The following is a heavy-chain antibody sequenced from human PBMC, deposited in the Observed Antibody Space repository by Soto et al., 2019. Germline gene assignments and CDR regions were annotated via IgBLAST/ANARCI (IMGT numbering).Heavy chain of an antibody. CDR2: ISGTNETI. V-gene: IGHV3-48*02. D-gene: IGHD2-21*02. CDR3: VRQRWVMTDFAYFHS. CDR1: GVTVKTFV. J-gene: IGHJ4*02. Sequence: GGALRLSGAASGVTVKTFVMNWVRQAPGKGEEGVSYISGTNETINFADSVRGRFTISRDNAKTSMFLQMDRLRDADTAVYSCVRQRWVMTDFAYFHSWGQGPLVTVSS.